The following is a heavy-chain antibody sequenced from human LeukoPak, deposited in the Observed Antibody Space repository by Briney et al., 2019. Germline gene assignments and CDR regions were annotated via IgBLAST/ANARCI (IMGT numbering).Heavy chain of an antibody. CDR1: EFSVGSNY. CDR2: IYSGGST. J-gene: IGHJ6*03. CDR3: AREEYYYDSSGYSYYMDV. V-gene: IGHV3-53*01. Sequence: GGSLRLSCAASEFSVGSNYMSWVRQAPGKGLEWVSVIYSGGSTYYADSVKGRFTISRDNSKNTLYLQMNSLRAEDTAVYYCAREEYYYDSSGYSYYMDVWGKGTTVTISS. D-gene: IGHD3-22*01.